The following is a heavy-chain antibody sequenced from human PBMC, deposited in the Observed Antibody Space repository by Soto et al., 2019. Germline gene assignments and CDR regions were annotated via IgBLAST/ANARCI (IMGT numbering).Heavy chain of an antibody. D-gene: IGHD3-22*01. V-gene: IGHV3-9*01. CDR3: AKSHTYYFDSSGYYLGH. Sequence: PGGSLRLSCAASGFTFDEYGMHWVRQAPGKGLEWVPGISWNSDSIGYADSVKGRFTISRDNAKNSLYLQMNSLRAEDTAFYYCAKSHTYYFDSSGYYLGHWGQGTPVTVSS. CDR2: ISWNSDSI. J-gene: IGHJ4*02. CDR1: GFTFDEYG.